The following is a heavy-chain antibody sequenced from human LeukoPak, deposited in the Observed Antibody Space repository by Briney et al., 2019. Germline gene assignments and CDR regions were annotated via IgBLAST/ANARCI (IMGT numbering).Heavy chain of an antibody. J-gene: IGHJ4*02. CDR2: ISGSGGST. V-gene: IGHV3-23*01. D-gene: IGHD1-7*01. Sequence: GGSLRLSCAASGFTFSSYAMSGVRQAPGKGLEGVSAISGSGGSTYYADSVKGRFTISRDNSKNTLYLEMNSLRAEDTALYYCAKGYNWSYRIDYWGQGTLVTVSS. CDR3: AKGYNWSYRIDY. CDR1: GFTFSSYA.